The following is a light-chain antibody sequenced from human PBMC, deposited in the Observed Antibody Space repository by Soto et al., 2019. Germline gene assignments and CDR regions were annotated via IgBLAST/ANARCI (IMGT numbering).Light chain of an antibody. CDR2: GAS. Sequence: EIMMTQSPATLSVSPGERATLSCRASQSVSNNLAWYQQKPGQAPRLLIYGASTRATGIPARFSGGGSGTEFTLTISSLRSEDFAVYYCQQYNNWPPYTFGQGTKLEI. V-gene: IGKV3-15*01. CDR3: QQYNNWPPYT. J-gene: IGKJ2*01. CDR1: QSVSNN.